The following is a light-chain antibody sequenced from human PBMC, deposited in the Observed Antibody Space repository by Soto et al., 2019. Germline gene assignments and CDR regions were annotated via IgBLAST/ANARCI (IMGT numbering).Light chain of an antibody. CDR3: GTWDNSLSSGV. Sequence: QSVRTQPPSVSAAPGQKVTISCSGSNSNIGHNSVSWYQQLPGTAPKLLISENDKRPSGIPDRFSGSKSGTSATLGITGLQTGDEADYYCGTWDNSLSSGVFGGGTKVTVL. CDR2: END. V-gene: IGLV1-51*01. J-gene: IGLJ3*02. CDR1: NSNIGHNS.